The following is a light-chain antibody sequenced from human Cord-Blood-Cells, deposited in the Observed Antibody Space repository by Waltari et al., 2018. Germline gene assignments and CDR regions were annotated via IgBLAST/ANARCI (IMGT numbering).Light chain of an antibody. V-gene: IGLV2-11*01. CDR3: CSYAGSVV. Sequence: QSALTQPRSVSGPPGQSVTISCTGTSSDVGGYNYVSWYQQHPGKAPKLMIYDVSKRPSGVPDLFSGSKSGNTASLTISGLQAEDEADYYCCSYAGSVVFGGGTKLTVL. J-gene: IGLJ2*01. CDR2: DVS. CDR1: SSDVGGYNY.